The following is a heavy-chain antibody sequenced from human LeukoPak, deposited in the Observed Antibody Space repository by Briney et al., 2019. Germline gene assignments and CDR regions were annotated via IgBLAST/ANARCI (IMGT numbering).Heavy chain of an antibody. CDR1: GFTFSSYS. J-gene: IGHJ6*02. CDR2: ISSSSSYI. CDR3: ARDIVVVPAASFSYYYGMDV. Sequence: GGSLRLSCAASGFTFSSYSMNWVRQAPGKGLEWVSFISSSSSYIYYADSVKGRFTISRDNAKNSLYLQVNSLRAEDTAVYYCARDIVVVPAASFSYYYGMDVWGQGTTVTVSS. D-gene: IGHD2-2*01. V-gene: IGHV3-21*01.